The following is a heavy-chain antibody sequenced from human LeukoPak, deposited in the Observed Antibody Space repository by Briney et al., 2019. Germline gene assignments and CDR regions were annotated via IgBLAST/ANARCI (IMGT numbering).Heavy chain of an antibody. V-gene: IGHV1-2*02. Sequence: GASVKVSCKASGYTFTGYYMYWVRQAPGQGLEWMGWINPNSGGTNYAQKFQGRVTMTRDTSISTAYMELSRLRSDDTAVYYCARDWGPPLSYFDYWGQGTLVTVSS. CDR2: INPNSGGT. D-gene: IGHD7-27*01. J-gene: IGHJ4*02. CDR1: GYTFTGYY. CDR3: ARDWGPPLSYFDY.